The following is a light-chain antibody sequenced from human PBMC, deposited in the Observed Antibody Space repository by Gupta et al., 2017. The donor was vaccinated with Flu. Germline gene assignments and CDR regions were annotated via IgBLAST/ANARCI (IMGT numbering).Light chain of an antibody. J-gene: IGKJ1*01. V-gene: IGKV4-1*01. CDR3: QQYSTTPPT. CDR1: QSLLYRPNSKNF. CDR2: WAS. Sequence: DIVMTQSPDSLAVSLGERATINCKSSQSLLYRPNSKNFLAWYQQKPGQPPKLLIFWASARESGVPDRFTGSGSGTDFTLTISSLQAEDVEVYYCQQYSTTPPTFGQGTKVEIK.